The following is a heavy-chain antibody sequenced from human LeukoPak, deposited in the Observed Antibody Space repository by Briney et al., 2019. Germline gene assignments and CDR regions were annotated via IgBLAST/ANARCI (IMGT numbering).Heavy chain of an antibody. CDR1: GFTFDDYG. D-gene: IGHD3-10*01. V-gene: IGHV3-20*04. CDR2: INWNGGST. CDR3: AKDRGIISDY. J-gene: IGHJ4*02. Sequence: GGSLRLSCAASGFTFDDYGMSWVRQAPGKGLEWVSGINWNGGSTGYADSVKGRFTISRDNSKNTLYLQMNSLRVEDTAVYYCAKDRGIISDYWGQGTLVTVSS.